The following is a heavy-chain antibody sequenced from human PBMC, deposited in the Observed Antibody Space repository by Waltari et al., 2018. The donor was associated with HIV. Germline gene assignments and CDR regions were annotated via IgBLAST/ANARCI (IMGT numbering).Heavy chain of an antibody. CDR1: DCTFGSCA. V-gene: IGHV3-48*04. CDR2: ISSTSFNI. Sequence: QLVDSGGRLVQSGGSLRLPCVSSDCTFGSCATTWVRQPPGKGLEWIAYISSTSFNIKYADSVKGRFTISRDNTKKSLDLQMDNLRGDDTATYYCARDTLNFYFGLDLWGQGTTVSVSS. CDR3: ARDTLNFYFGLDL. J-gene: IGHJ6*02. D-gene: IGHD2-21*02.